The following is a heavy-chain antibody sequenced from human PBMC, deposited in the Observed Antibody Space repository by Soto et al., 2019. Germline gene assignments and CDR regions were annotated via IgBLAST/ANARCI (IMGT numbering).Heavy chain of an antibody. CDR2: IYPGGVNI. CDR3: ARDREYYFDY. J-gene: IGHJ4*02. Sequence: ASVKVSCKAIGYSFTSHYMHWVRQAPGQGLEWMGTIYPGGVNIGYAQKFKGRVTMTKDTSTSTVYMELNSLTSEDTAVYYCARDREYYFDYWGQGTLVTVSS. D-gene: IGHD3-10*01. V-gene: IGHV1-46*03. CDR1: GYSFTSHY.